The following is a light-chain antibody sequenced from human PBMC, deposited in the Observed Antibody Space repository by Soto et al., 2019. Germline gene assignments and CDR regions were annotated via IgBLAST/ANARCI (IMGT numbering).Light chain of an antibody. Sequence: IVMTQSPATLSVSPGDRATVSCRARQSISSNVAWYQHKPGQVPRLLIYGASSRATGKPDRFSGSGSVADFTLAISYLPSEACAVYYCQPNTHWPPYTCGQGPKMEIK. J-gene: IGKJ2*01. CDR2: GAS. CDR1: QSISSN. V-gene: IGKV3-15*01. CDR3: QPNTHWPPYT.